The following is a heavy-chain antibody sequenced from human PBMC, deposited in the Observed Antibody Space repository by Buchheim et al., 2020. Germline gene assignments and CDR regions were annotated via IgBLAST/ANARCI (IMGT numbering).Heavy chain of an antibody. CDR2: ISGSGAST. CDR3: AKGPGDFWSGYSYFDY. Sequence: EVQLLESGGGLVQPGGSLRLSCAASKFTFSSHAMSWVRQAPGKGLEWVSTISGSGASTSYADSVRGRFTISRDNSKHTLYLQMNSLRAEDTAVYSCAKGPGDFWSGYSYFDYWGQGTL. V-gene: IGHV3-23*01. J-gene: IGHJ4*02. CDR1: KFTFSSHA. D-gene: IGHD3-3*01.